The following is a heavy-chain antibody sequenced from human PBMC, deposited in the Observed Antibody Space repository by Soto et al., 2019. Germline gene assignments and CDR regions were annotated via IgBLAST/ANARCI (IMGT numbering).Heavy chain of an antibody. CDR2: ISSSSYI. J-gene: IGHJ6*03. D-gene: IGHD3-3*01. Sequence: GGSLRLSCAASGFTFSSYSMNWVRQAPGKGLEWVSSISSSSYIYYADSVKGRFTISRDNAKNSLYLQMNSLRAEDTAVYYCARAANNLGWLLYGGRGYYCYYMDVWGKGTTVTVSS. V-gene: IGHV3-21*01. CDR3: ARAANNLGWLLYGGRGYYCYYMDV. CDR1: GFTFSSYS.